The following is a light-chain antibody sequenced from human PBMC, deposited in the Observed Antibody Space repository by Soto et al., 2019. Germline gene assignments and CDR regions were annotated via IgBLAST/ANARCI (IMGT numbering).Light chain of an antibody. J-gene: IGKJ1*01. V-gene: IGKV3-20*01. CDR2: GAS. Sequence: EIVLTQSPGTLSLSPGERATLSCRASQSVSSNYLVWYQQKPGQAPRLLIYGASSRATGIPDRFSASGSGTDFTLTISRLEPEDFAVYYCQQYGSSPTWTFGQGTKVEI. CDR1: QSVSSNY. CDR3: QQYGSSPTWT.